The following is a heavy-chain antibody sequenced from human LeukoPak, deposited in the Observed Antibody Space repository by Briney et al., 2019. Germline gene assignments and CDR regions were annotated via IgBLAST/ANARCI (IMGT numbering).Heavy chain of an antibody. CDR3: AKDHCSSTSCYLFDY. CDR1: GFTFSSYG. V-gene: IGHV3-30*02. Sequence: PGGSLRLSCAASGFTFSSYGMHWVRKAPGKGLEWVAFIRYDGSNKYYADSVKGRFTISRDNSKNTLYLQMNSLRAEDTAVYYCAKDHCSSTSCYLFDYWGQGTLVTVSS. D-gene: IGHD2-2*01. J-gene: IGHJ4*02. CDR2: IRYDGSNK.